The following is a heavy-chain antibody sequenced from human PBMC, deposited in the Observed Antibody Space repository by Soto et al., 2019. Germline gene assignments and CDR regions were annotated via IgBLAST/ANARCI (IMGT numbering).Heavy chain of an antibody. V-gene: IGHV3-23*01. D-gene: IGHD6-13*01. J-gene: IGHJ4*02. CDR1: GFTFSSYA. Sequence: GGSLRLSCAASGFTFSSYAMSWVRQAPGKGLEWVSAISGSGGSTYYADSVKGRFTISRDNSKNTLYLQMNSLRAEDTAVYYCAKGFPFTKLSSSWYFDYWGQGTLVTVSS. CDR2: ISGSGGST. CDR3: AKGFPFTKLSSSWYFDY.